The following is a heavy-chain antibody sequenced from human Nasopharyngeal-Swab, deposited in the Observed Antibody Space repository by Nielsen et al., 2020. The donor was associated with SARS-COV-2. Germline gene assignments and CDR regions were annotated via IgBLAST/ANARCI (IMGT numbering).Heavy chain of an antibody. V-gene: IGHV3-30*18. Sequence: WIRQPPGKGLEWVAVISYDGTNNKYYGDSVKGRFTISRDNSKNTLYLQMNNLRAEDTAVYYCAKLIAVTGSDYWGQGTLVTVSS. J-gene: IGHJ4*02. CDR3: AKLIAVTGSDY. CDR2: ISYDGTNNK. D-gene: IGHD6-19*01.